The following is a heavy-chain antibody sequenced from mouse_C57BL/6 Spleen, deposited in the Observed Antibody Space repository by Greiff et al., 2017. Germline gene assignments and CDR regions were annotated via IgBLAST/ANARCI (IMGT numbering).Heavy chain of an antibody. Sequence: VQLQQSGPELVKPGASVKMSCKASGYTFTDYNMHWVKQSHGKSLEWIGNINPNNGGTRYNQKFQGKATLTVNTSSTTAYMELRSLTSAESAVDDCARGGYDYDEAWFAYWGQGTLVTVSA. CDR1: GYTFTDYN. V-gene: IGHV1-22*01. J-gene: IGHJ3*01. CDR2: INPNNGGT. CDR3: ARGGYDYDEAWFAY. D-gene: IGHD2-4*01.